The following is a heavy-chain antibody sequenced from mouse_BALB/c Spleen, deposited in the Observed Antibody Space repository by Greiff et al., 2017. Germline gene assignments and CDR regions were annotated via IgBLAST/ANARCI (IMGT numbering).Heavy chain of an antibody. CDR3: ARVSNGDAMDY. CDR1: GFTFSSYY. J-gene: IGHJ4*01. CDR2: INSNGGST. V-gene: IGHV5-6-2*01. Sequence: DVKLVESGGGLVKLGGSLKLSCAASGFTFSSYYMSWVRQTPEKRLELVAAINSNGGSTYYPDTVKGRFTISRDNAKNTLYLQMSSLKSEDTALYYCARVSNGDAMDYWGQGTSVTVSS.